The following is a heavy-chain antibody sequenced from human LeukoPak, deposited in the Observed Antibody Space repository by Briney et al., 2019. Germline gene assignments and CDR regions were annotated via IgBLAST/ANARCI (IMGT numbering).Heavy chain of an antibody. CDR2: IYISGTT. J-gene: IGHJ4*02. D-gene: IGHD4-17*01. CDR3: ARGSDFGDC. V-gene: IGHV4-59*01. Sequence: PSETLSLTCTVSGVSISTYYWSWIRQPPGKGLEWIGYIYISGTTNYNPSLKSPVTMSVYTSKNQLSMKLSSVTAAATAVYYCARGSDFGDCWGQGTLVTVSS. CDR1: GVSISTYY.